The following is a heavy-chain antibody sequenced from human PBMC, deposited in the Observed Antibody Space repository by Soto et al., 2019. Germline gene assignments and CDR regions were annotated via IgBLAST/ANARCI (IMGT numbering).Heavy chain of an antibody. CDR3: AKDNCSGGSCLDYYYMDV. J-gene: IGHJ6*03. V-gene: IGHV3-30*18. CDR1: GFTFSSYG. D-gene: IGHD2-15*01. Sequence: QVQLVESGGGVVQPGRSLRLSCAASGFTFSSYGMHWVRQAPGKGLEWVAVISYDGSNKYYADSVKGRFTISRDNSKNTLYLQMNSLRAEDTAVYYCAKDNCSGGSCLDYYYMDVWGKGTTVTVSS. CDR2: ISYDGSNK.